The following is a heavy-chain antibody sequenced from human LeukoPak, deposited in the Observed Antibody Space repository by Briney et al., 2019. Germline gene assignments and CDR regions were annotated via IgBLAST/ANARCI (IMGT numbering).Heavy chain of an antibody. D-gene: IGHD2-21*02. CDR3: ARVPRNSNRLAYCGGDCYRDF. CDR2: INHSGST. V-gene: IGHV4-34*01. CDR1: GGSFSGYY. J-gene: IGHJ4*02. Sequence: SETLSLTCAVYGGSFSGYYWSWIRQPPGKGLEWIGEINHSGSTNYNPSLKSRVTISVDTSKNQFSLKLSSVTAADTAVYYCARVPRNSNRLAYCGGDCYRDFWVQGTLVTVSS.